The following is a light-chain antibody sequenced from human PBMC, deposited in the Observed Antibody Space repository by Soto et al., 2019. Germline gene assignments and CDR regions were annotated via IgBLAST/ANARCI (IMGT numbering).Light chain of an antibody. V-gene: IGKV3-15*01. CDR1: QSVSSN. CDR2: GAS. J-gene: IGKJ5*01. CDR3: QQYNNWPPIT. Sequence: EIVLTQSPDTLSSSPGEGLTLSWRASQSVSSNLAWYQQKPGQAPRLLIYGASTRATGIPARFSGSGSGTEFTLTISSLQSEDFAVYYCQQYNNWPPITFGQGTRLEIK.